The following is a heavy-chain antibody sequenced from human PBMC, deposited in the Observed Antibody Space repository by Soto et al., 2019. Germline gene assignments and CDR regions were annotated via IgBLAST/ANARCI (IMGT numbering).Heavy chain of an antibody. Sequence: GGSLRLSCTTSGFTFGDYDMSWIRQAPRKRLEWVGLLRSKAYVRTTPYAASVKGRFSISGDDCISIDYLQMHSPKTQDTAADYCTRGEDNDGRPLMDVCGQWTTVTVSS. CDR2: LRSKAYVRTT. V-gene: IGHV3-49*03. CDR3: TRGEDNDGRPLMDV. D-gene: IGHD2-15*01. CDR1: GFTFGDYD. J-gene: IGHJ6*02.